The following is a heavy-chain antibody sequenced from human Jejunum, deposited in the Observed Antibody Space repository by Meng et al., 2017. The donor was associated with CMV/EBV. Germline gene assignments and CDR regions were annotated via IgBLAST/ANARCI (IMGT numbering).Heavy chain of an antibody. CDR1: GGSIRNDKW. J-gene: IGHJ4*02. D-gene: IGHD4-17*01. Sequence: QGQLQGSGPGRVKPSGTLSLHCDVFGGSIRNDKWWSWVRQAPGKGLEWIGEIYHSGRTNYNPSVKSRVSMSVDKSQNHFSLRLSSVTAADTAVYYCTTLYGDSISWGQGTLVTVSS. V-gene: IGHV4-4*02. CDR3: TTLYGDSIS. CDR2: IYHSGRT.